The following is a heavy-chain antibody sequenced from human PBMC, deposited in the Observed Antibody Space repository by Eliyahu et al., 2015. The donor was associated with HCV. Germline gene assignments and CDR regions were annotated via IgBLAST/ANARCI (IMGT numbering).Heavy chain of an antibody. J-gene: IGHJ3*02. V-gene: IGHV4-34*01. Sequence: QVQLQQWGAGLLKPSETLSLTCAVYGGSFSGYYWSWIRQPPGKGLEWIGEINHSGSTNYNPSLKSRVTISVDTSKNQFSLKLSSVTAADTAVYYCARRGQLLFRRGAFDIWGQGTMVTVSS. CDR3: ARRGQLLFRRGAFDI. CDR2: INHSGST. CDR1: GGSFSGYY. D-gene: IGHD2-2*01.